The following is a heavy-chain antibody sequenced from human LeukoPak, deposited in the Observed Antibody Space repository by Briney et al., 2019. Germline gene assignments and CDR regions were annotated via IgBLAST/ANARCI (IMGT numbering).Heavy chain of an antibody. CDR1: DDSISSSSYY. Sequence: SETLSLTCTVSDDSISSSSYYWGWIRQPPGKGLEWIGSISYSETTYYHPSLKSRVTISVDTSKNQFSLKLSSVTAADTAVYYCARGYFDPWGQGTLVTVSS. J-gene: IGHJ5*02. CDR3: ARGYFDP. V-gene: IGHV4-39*07. CDR2: ISYSETT. D-gene: IGHD1-26*01.